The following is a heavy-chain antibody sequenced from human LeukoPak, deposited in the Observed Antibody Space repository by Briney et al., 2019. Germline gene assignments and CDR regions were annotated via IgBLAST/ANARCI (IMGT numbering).Heavy chain of an antibody. V-gene: IGHV1-18*01. D-gene: IGHD6-13*01. CDR1: GYTFTSYG. J-gene: IGHJ4*02. CDR3: ARSEQQQLKRHFDY. CDR2: ISAYNGNT. Sequence: ASVKASCKASGYTFTSYGISWVRQAPGQGLEWMGWISAYNGNTNYAQKLQGRVTMTTDTSTSTAYMELRSLRSDDTAVYYCARSEQQQLKRHFDYWGQETLVTVSS.